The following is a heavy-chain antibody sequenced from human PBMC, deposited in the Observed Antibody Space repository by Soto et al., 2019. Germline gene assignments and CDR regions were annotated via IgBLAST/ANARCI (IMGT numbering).Heavy chain of an antibody. V-gene: IGHV1-46*01. Sequence: ASVKVSCKASGYTFTNYYMHWVRQAPGQGLEWMGIIYPSGGSTRNAQKFQGRVTMTRDTSTSTVYMELSSLRSEDTAVYYCARDFSGPMDYWGRGTLVTVYS. CDR3: ARDFSGPMDY. CDR2: IYPSGGST. CDR1: GYTFTNYY. J-gene: IGHJ4*02. D-gene: IGHD3-10*01.